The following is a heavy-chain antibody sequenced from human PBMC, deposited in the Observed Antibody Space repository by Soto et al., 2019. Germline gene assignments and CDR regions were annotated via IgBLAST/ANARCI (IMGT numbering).Heavy chain of an antibody. CDR1: GYTFTNYN. Sequence: SVKVYCKASGYTFTNYNINCVRQDTGQGLDWMGGIIPIFGTANYAQKFQGRVTITADKSTSTAYMELSSLRSEDTAVYYCARSIPLGIVVVTAPPTYFYSGMDVWGQGTSVTVSS. J-gene: IGHJ6*02. V-gene: IGHV1-69*06. CDR3: ARSIPLGIVVVTAPPTYFYSGMDV. D-gene: IGHD2-21*02. CDR2: IIPIFGTA.